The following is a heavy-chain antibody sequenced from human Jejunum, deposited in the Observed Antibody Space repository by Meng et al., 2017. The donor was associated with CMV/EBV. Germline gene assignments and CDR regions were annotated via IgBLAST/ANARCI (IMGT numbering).Heavy chain of an antibody. D-gene: IGHD1-26*01. CDR1: EFSVRRTN. Sequence: SFTASEFSVRRTNVTWVRQAPVTGLACVSAIYCGNTTYYADSVKGRFTISRDNSKNTLYLQMNSLRAEDTAVYYCAKKYSGSFDYWGQGTLVTVSS. CDR2: IYCGNTT. V-gene: IGHV3-53*01. J-gene: IGHJ4*02. CDR3: AKKYSGSFDY.